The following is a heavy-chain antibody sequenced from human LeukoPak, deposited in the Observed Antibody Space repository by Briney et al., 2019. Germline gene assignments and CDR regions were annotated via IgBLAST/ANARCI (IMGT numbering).Heavy chain of an antibody. Sequence: GGSLRLYCAASGFTVSSNYMSWVRQAAGKGLEWVSVIYSGGSTYYADSVKGRFTISRDNAKNSLYLQMNSLRAEDTAVYYCARDGLTTGFDALDYWGQGTLVTVSS. V-gene: IGHV3-53*01. D-gene: IGHD2/OR15-2a*01. CDR1: GFTVSSNY. J-gene: IGHJ4*02. CDR2: IYSGGST. CDR3: ARDGLTTGFDALDY.